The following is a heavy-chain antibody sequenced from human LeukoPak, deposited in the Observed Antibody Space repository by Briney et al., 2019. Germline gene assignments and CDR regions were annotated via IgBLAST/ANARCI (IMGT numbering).Heavy chain of an antibody. J-gene: IGHJ4*02. CDR3: AKVTAYSSGWFDY. CDR2: ISGSGGTT. Sequence: GGSLRLSCAASGFTFSNYAMSWVRQAPGKGLEWVSAISGSGGTTYYADSVKGRFTISRDNSKNTLYLQMNSLRAEDTAVYYCAKVTAYSSGWFDYWGQGTLVTVSS. D-gene: IGHD6-19*01. CDR1: GFTFSNYA. V-gene: IGHV3-23*01.